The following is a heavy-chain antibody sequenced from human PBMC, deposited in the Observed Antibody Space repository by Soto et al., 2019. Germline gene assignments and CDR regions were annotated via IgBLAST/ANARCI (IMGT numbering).Heavy chain of an antibody. CDR1: GGSISSSSYY. D-gene: IGHD3-10*01. V-gene: IGHV4-39*01. Sequence: SETLSLTCTVSGGSISSSSYYWGWIRQPPGKGLEWIGSIYYSGSTYYNPSLKSRVTISVDTSKNQFSLKLSSVTAADTAVYYCAERITMVRGAVGYMDVWGKGTTVTVSS. CDR3: AERITMVRGAVGYMDV. CDR2: IYYSGST. J-gene: IGHJ6*03.